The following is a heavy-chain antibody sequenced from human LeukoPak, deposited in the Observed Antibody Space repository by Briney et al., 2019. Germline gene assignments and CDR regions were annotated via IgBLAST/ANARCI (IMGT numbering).Heavy chain of an antibody. D-gene: IGHD1-7*01. CDR3: TTDISTGWNYANFDY. V-gene: IGHV3-15*01. CDR2: IKSKTDGGTT. Sequence: GGSLRLSCAASGFTFSSYSMNWVRQAPGKGLEWVGRIKSKTDGGTTDYAAPVKGRFTISRDDSKNTLYLQMNSLKTEDTAVYYCTTDISTGWNYANFDYWGQGTLVTVSS. CDR1: GFTFSSYS. J-gene: IGHJ4*02.